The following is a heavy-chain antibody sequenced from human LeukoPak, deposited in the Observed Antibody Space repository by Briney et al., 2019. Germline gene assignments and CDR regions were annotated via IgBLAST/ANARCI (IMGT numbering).Heavy chain of an antibody. J-gene: IGHJ4*02. Sequence: GGSLRLSCARSGLIFSIYGMHWVRQAPGKALEWVAVVSYDGSSIFYGDSVKGRFTIPRDNSKNTLYLQMNSLRGKDTAVYYWTKTQLPLHELESCYFEFRGQGVLVTVSS. CDR3: TKTQLPLHELESCYFEF. CDR1: GLIFSIYG. CDR2: VSYDGSSI. D-gene: IGHD1-1*01. V-gene: IGHV3-30*18.